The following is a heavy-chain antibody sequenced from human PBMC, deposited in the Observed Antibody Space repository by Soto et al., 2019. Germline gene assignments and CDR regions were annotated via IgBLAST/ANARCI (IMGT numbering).Heavy chain of an antibody. J-gene: IGHJ4*02. Sequence: EVQLLESGGGLVQPGGSLRLSCAASGFTFSSYAMRWVRQAPGKGLEWVSAISGSGGSTYYADSVKGRFTLSRDNSKNTLYLQMNSLRAEEKAVYYCAKGATLWFGRLGYWGQGTLVTVSS. CDR2: ISGSGGST. D-gene: IGHD3-10*01. CDR3: AKGATLWFGRLGY. V-gene: IGHV3-23*01. CDR1: GFTFSSYA.